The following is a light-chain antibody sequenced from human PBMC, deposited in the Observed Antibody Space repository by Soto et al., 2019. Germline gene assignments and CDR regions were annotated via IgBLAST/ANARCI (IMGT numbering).Light chain of an antibody. V-gene: IGLV2-11*01. CDR1: SSDVGGYDF. Sequence: QSALAQPRSVSGSPGQSVTLSCTGTSSDVGGYDFVSWYQQYPGKAPKLIIFDVTERTSGVPDRFSGSKSGNSASLTISGLQAEDEADYYCSSYAGSYISGVFGGGTQLTVL. CDR3: SSYAGSYISGV. CDR2: DVT. J-gene: IGLJ3*02.